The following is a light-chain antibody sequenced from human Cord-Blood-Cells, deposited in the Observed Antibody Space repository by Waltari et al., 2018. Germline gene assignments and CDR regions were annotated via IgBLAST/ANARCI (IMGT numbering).Light chain of an antibody. CDR2: AAS. J-gene: IGKJ3*01. CDR3: QQLNSYPRT. V-gene: IGKV1-9*01. Sequence: IQLTQSPSSLSPSVGDRVTITCRASQGISSYLAWYQQKPGKAPKLLIYAASTLQSGVPSRFSGSGSGTDFTLTISSLQPEDFATYYCQQLNSYPRTFGPGTKVDIK. CDR1: QGISSY.